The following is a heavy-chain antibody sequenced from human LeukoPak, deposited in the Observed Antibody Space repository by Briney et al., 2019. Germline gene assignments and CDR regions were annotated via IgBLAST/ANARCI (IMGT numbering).Heavy chain of an antibody. V-gene: IGHV3-48*03. J-gene: IGHJ4*02. Sequence: GGSLRLSCTASGLPFSSYEMNWVRQAPGKGLEWISYISSRGTTIYYADSVKGRFTISRDNAENSPYLQVNSLRAEDTAVYYCARVYDTSGYKTPPPDYWGQGTLVTVSS. CDR2: ISSRGTTI. CDR3: ARVYDTSGYKTPPPDY. D-gene: IGHD3-22*01. CDR1: GLPFSSYE.